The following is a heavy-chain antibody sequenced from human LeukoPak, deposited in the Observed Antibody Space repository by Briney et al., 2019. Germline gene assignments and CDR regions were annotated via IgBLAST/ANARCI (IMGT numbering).Heavy chain of an antibody. V-gene: IGHV3-23*01. CDR3: AKVEYSSNIPQH. J-gene: IGHJ1*01. CDR2: ISGSGGST. D-gene: IGHD6-6*01. Sequence: PGGSPRLSCAASGFTSSGSAMSWVRQAPGKGLEWVSSISGSGGSTYYADSVKGRFTISRDNSKNTQYLQMNSLRAEDTAVYYCAKVEYSSNIPQHWGQGTLVTVSS. CDR1: GFTSSGSA.